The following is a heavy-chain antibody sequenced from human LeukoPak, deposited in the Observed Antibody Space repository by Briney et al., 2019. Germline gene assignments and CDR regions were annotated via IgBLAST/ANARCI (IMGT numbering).Heavy chain of an antibody. CDR1: GFTFSSYA. CDR3: AKDLRGAAAGDLEDY. V-gene: IGHV3-23*01. J-gene: IGHJ4*02. Sequence: GGSLRLSCAASGFTFSSYAMSWVRQAPGKGLEWVSAISGSGGSTYYADSVKGRFTISRDDSKNTLYLQMNSLRAEDTAVYYCAKDLRGAAAGDLEDYWGQGTLVTVSS. CDR2: ISGSGGST. D-gene: IGHD6-13*01.